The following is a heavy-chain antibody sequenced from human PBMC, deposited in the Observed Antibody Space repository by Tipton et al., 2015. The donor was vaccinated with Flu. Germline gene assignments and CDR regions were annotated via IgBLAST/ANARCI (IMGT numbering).Heavy chain of an antibody. D-gene: IGHD4-11*01. J-gene: IGHJ5*02. CDR1: GFTVSSNY. CDR3: ARRDYSNYVSEPKHWFDP. V-gene: IGHV4-38-2*01. CDR2: IHRSGNT. Sequence: QLVQSGGGLIQPGGSLRLSCAASGFTVSSNYLSWVRQPPGKGLEWLGNIHRSGNTYYNSSLKSRVTISLDKSKNQFSLRLVSMTATDTAVYYCARRDYSNYVSEPKHWFDPWGQGILVTVSS.